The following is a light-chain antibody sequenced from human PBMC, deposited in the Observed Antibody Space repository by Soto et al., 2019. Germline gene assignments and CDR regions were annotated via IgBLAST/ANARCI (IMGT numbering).Light chain of an antibody. CDR1: SNDVGGYNY. CDR2: EVS. Sequence: QSALTQPASVSGSPGQSITISCAGTSNDVGGYNYVSWYQQHPGKAPKLLIYEVSHRPSGVSHRFSGSKSGDTASLTIAGLQAEDEADYYFNSYSRGTTLRVFGTGTKLTVL. V-gene: IGLV2-14*01. J-gene: IGLJ1*01. CDR3: NSYSRGTTLRV.